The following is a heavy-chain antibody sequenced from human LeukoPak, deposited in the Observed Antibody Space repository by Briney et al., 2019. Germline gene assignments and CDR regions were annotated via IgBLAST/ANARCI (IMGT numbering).Heavy chain of an antibody. D-gene: IGHD2-15*01. V-gene: IGHV4-31*03. CDR1: GGSISSGGYY. Sequence: PSETLSLTCTVSGGSISSGGYYWSWIRQHPGKGLEWIGYIYYSGSTYYNPSLKSRVTISVDTSKNQFSLKLSSVTAADTAVYYCERVSPHLDIVVVVAASVEYYFDYWGQGTLVTVSS. J-gene: IGHJ4*02. CDR3: ERVSPHLDIVVVVAASVEYYFDY. CDR2: IYYSGST.